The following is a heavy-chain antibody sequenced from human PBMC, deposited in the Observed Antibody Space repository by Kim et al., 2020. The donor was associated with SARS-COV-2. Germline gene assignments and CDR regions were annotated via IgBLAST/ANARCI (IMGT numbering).Heavy chain of an antibody. CDR3: ARGVKNYDSSGYPFFDY. D-gene: IGHD3-22*01. CDR1: GFTFSSYS. CDR2: ISSSSSYI. J-gene: IGHJ4*02. V-gene: IGHV3-21*01. Sequence: GGSLRLSCAASGFTFSSYSMNWVRQAPGKGLEWVSSISSSSSYIYYADSVKGRFTISRDNAKNSPYLQMNSLRAEDTAVYYWARGVKNYDSSGYPFFDYWGQGTLVTVSS.